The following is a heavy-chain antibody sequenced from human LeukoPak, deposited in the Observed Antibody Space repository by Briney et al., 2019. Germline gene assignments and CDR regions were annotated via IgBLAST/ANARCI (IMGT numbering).Heavy chain of an antibody. CDR2: IYSGGST. CDR1: GFTVSSNY. V-gene: IGHV3-53*04. D-gene: IGHD6-6*01. J-gene: IGHJ3*02. Sequence: PGGSLRLSCAASGFTVSSNYMSWVRQAPGKGLEWVSVIYSGGSTYYADSVKGRFTISRHDSKNTLYLQMNSLRAEDTAVYYCARDHYSSSSYAFDIWGQGTMVTVSS. CDR3: ARDHYSSSSYAFDI.